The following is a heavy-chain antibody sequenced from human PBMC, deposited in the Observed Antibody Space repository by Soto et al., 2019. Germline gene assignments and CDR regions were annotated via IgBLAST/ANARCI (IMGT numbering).Heavy chain of an antibody. CDR2: ISGSGGAT. V-gene: IGHV3-23*01. Sequence: PGGSLRLSCAASGLTFNSYAMSWVRQAPGKGLEWVSAISGSGGATYYADSVKGRFTVSRDNSKNTMSLQMNRLRAEDTAVYYCANDGGKNCSGASCNSADWGQGTL. D-gene: IGHD2-15*01. CDR1: GLTFNSYA. CDR3: ANDGGKNCSGASCNSAD. J-gene: IGHJ4*02.